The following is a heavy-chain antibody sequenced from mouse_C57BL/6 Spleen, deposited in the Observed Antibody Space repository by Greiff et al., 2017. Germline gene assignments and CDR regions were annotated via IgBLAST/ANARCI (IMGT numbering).Heavy chain of an antibody. V-gene: IGHV10-1*01. CDR1: GFSFNTYA. CDR3: VRTGTHYFDY. J-gene: IGHJ2*01. D-gene: IGHD4-1*01. Sequence: EVQLVESGGGLVQPKGSLKLSCAASGFSFNTYAMNWVRQAPGKGLEWVARIRSKSNNYATYYADSGKDRFTISRDDSESMLYLQMNNLKTEDSAMYYCVRTGTHYFDYWGQGTTLTVSS. CDR2: IRSKSNNYAT.